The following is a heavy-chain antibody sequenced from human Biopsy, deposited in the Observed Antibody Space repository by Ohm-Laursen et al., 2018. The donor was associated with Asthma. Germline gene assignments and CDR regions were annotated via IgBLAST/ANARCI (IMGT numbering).Heavy chain of an antibody. J-gene: IGHJ6*02. CDR1: GGTFSSYE. Sequence: EASVKVSCKASGGTFSSYEINWVRQAPGQGLEWMGGIIPIFETAHYAQKFRGRITINADESTSTIYMVLSSLRSEDTAVYYCARDVSYGSGGSGVWGQGTMVTVSS. CDR2: IIPIFETA. V-gene: IGHV1-69*13. CDR3: ARDVSYGSGGSGV. D-gene: IGHD3-10*01.